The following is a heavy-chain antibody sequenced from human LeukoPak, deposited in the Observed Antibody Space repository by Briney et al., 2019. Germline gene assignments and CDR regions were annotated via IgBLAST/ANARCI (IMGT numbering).Heavy chain of an antibody. J-gene: IGHJ4*02. CDR3: ARDFIRGSYYFDY. V-gene: IGHV4-39*07. CDR2: IYYSGST. Sequence: SESLSLTCTVSGGSISSSSYYWGWIRQPAGKGLEWIGSIYYSGSTYYNPSLKSRVTISVDTSKNQFSLKLSSVTAADTAVYYCARDFIRGSYYFDYWGQGTLVTVSS. CDR1: GGSISSSSYY. D-gene: IGHD1-26*01.